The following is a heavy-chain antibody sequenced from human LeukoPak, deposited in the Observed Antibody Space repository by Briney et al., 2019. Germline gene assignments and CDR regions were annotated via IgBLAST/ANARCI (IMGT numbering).Heavy chain of an antibody. CDR3: AKQCGGSDWFDAFDI. V-gene: IGHV3-30*18. CDR2: ISYDGSNK. J-gene: IGHJ3*02. Sequence: GGSLRPSCSASGFTFSYYGLHWVRQGPGKGLEWVAVISYDGSNKYYADSVKGRFTISRDNSKNTLYLQMNSLRAEDTAVYYCAKQCGGSDWFDAFDIWGQRPMLTVSS. CDR1: GFTFSYYG. D-gene: IGHD6-19*01.